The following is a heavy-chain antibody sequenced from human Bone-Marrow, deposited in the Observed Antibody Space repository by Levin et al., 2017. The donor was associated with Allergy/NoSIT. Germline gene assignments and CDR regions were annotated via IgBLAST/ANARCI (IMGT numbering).Heavy chain of an antibody. CDR3: ARGGYCSSNNCYIPPFYFDY. V-gene: IGHV1-69*13. Sequence: SVKVSCKASGDNFRSNAISWVRQAPGQGLEWLGAIMPIFGTANYAHHFRDRLTITADESTTTAYMELRSLRSDDSAVYYCARGGYCSSNNCYIPPFYFDYWGQGSLVTVSS. D-gene: IGHD2-2*03. CDR1: GDNFRSNA. CDR2: IMPIFGTA. J-gene: IGHJ4*02.